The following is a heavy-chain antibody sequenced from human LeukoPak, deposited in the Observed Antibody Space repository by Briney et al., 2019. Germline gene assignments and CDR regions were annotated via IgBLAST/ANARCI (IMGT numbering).Heavy chain of an antibody. CDR1: GFTFRNYD. J-gene: IGHJ4*02. Sequence: GGSLRLSCAATGFTFRNYDMHWVRQATGKGLEWVAAAGTADDTYYAASVKGRFTISREDARNSLYLQMDSLCAGDTAVYYCARVAGSRTIYYFDYWGQGTLVTVSS. CDR2: AGTADDT. V-gene: IGHV3-13*04. CDR3: ARVAGSRTIYYFDY. D-gene: IGHD3-10*01.